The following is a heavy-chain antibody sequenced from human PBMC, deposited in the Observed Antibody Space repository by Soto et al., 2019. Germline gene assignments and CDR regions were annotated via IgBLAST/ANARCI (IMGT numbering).Heavy chain of an antibody. CDR3: AKLYGTNYYDSSGYYVYRVPDY. V-gene: IGHV3-30*18. J-gene: IGHJ4*02. CDR1: GFTFSSYG. D-gene: IGHD3-22*01. CDR2: ISYDGSNK. Sequence: PGGSLRLSCAASGFTFSSYGMHWVRQAPGKGLEWVAVISYDGSNKYYADSVKGRFTISRDNSKNTLYLQMNSLRAEDTAVYYCAKLYGTNYYDSSGYYVYRVPDYWGQGTLVTVSS.